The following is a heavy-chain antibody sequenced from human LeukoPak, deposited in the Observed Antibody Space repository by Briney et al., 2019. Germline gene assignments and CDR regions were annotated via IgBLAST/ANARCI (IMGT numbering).Heavy chain of an antibody. CDR3: ARGMVRGVIGYAFDI. J-gene: IGHJ3*02. Sequence: GGALRLSCAASGVTFSSYDRRWVRQATGKGLEWVSTIGTAGNTYYPGSVKGRFTIYRENAKNSLYLQMNSLRAGDAAVYYCARGMVRGVIGYAFDIWGQGTMVTVSS. D-gene: IGHD3-10*01. CDR2: IGTAGNT. V-gene: IGHV3-13*04. CDR1: GVTFSSYD.